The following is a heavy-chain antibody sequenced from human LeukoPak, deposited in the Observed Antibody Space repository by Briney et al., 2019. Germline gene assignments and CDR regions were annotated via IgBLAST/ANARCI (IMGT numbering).Heavy chain of an antibody. CDR3: AKSEAFNPYRSGSIVGHFEY. D-gene: IGHD3-10*01. Sequence: GGSLRLSCAASGFTFSTYAMTWVRQAPGKGLEWVSTNSGGSTYYADSVKGRVTISRDNSKNTLDLQMNSLRAEDTAVYYCAKSEAFNPYRSGSIVGHFEYWGQGTLVTVSS. V-gene: IGHV3-23*01. CDR2: NSGGST. J-gene: IGHJ4*02. CDR1: GFTFSTYA.